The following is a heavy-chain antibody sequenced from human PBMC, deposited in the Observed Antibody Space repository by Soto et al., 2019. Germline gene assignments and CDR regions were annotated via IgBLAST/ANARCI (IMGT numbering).Heavy chain of an antibody. CDR3: ARTDDYGDYSFDY. CDR1: GFTFSTYN. J-gene: IGHJ4*02. CDR2: ISSSTNYI. D-gene: IGHD4-17*01. V-gene: IGHV3-21*01. Sequence: GGSLRLSCAASGFTFSTYNMNWVRQAPGKGLEWVSSISSSTNYIQYTDSVKGRFTISRDNAENSLYLQMNSLRAGDTAVYYCARTDDYGDYSFDYWGQGTLVTVSS.